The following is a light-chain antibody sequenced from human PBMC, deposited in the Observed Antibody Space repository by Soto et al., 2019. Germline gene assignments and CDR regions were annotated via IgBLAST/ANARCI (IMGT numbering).Light chain of an antibody. CDR1: QSVGSNY. J-gene: IGKJ3*01. CDR3: QQYTTSPFT. CDR2: GAS. V-gene: IGKV3-20*01. Sequence: EIVLTQSPGTLSLSPGERATLYCRASQSVGSNYLAWYQQNPGQAPRVLIYGASCRSTGIPDRFSGSGSGADFTLTISSLGPEDFAVYYCQQYTTSPFTFGPGTKVDIQ.